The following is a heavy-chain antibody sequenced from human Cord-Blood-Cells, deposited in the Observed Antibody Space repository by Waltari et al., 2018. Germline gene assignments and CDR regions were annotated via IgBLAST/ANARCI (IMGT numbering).Heavy chain of an antibody. CDR3: ARGGNGP. D-gene: IGHD4-4*01. CDR1: GYTFTSYD. CDR2: NNPNSGNT. V-gene: IGHV1-8*01. J-gene: IGHJ5*02. Sequence: QAQLVQSGAEVKKPGASVKTACKAYGYTFTSYDINWVRQASGEGLEWFGWNNPNSGNTGYAQKFQGRVTMTRNTSISTAYMELSSLGSADTAVYYCARGGNGPWDQGTLVTVSS.